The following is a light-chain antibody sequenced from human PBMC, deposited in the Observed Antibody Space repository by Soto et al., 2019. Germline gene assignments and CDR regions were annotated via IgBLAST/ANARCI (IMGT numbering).Light chain of an antibody. CDR1: RSISSC. V-gene: IGKV1-39*01. CDR3: QQCYSTPT. J-gene: IGKJ5*01. CDR2: AAS. Sequence: DIQMTQSPSSLSASVGDRVTITCRASRSISSCLNWYQQKPGKAPNLLIYAASTLQSGVPSRFSGGGSGTDFTLTISSLQPEDFATYYCQQCYSTPTFGQGTRLEIK.